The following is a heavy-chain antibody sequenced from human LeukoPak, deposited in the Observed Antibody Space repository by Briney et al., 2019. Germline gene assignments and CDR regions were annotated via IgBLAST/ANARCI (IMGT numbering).Heavy chain of an antibody. CDR3: ASTEVVAATRSFDP. V-gene: IGHV4-59*01. J-gene: IGHJ5*02. D-gene: IGHD2-15*01. CDR2: IYYSGST. Sequence: PSETLSLTCTVSGGSISSYYWSWIRQPPGKGLEWIGYIYYSGSTNYNPSLKSRVTISVDTSKNQFSLKLSSVTAADTAVYYCASTEVVAATRSFDPWGQGTLVTVSS. CDR1: GGSISSYY.